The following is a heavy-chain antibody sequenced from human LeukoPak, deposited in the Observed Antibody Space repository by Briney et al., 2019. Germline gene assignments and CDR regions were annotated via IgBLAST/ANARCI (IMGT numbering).Heavy chain of an antibody. CDR2: IYSGGST. J-gene: IGHJ4*02. D-gene: IGHD5-18*01. CDR3: ARGRVLDTAMVPEYYFDY. V-gene: IGHV3-66*01. CDR1: GFTVSSNY. Sequence: TGGSLRLSCAASGFTVSSNYMSWVRQAPGKGLEWVSVIYSGGSTYYADSVKGRFTISRDNSKNTLHLQMNSLRAEDTAVYYCARGRVLDTAMVPEYYFDYWGQGTLVTVSS.